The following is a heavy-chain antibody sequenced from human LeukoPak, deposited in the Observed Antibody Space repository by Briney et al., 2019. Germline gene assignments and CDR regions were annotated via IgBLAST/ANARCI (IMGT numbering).Heavy chain of an antibody. CDR3: AKDPGYCSSTSCNDY. CDR2: ISGSGGST. CDR1: GFTFSSYA. V-gene: IGHV3-23*01. D-gene: IGHD2-2*01. J-gene: IGHJ4*02. Sequence: PGGSLRLSCAASGFTFSSYAMSWVRQAPGKGLEWVSAISGSGGSTYYADSVKGRFTISRDNSKNTLYLQMNSLRAEDTAVYYCAKDPGYCSSTSCNDYWGQGTLVTVSS.